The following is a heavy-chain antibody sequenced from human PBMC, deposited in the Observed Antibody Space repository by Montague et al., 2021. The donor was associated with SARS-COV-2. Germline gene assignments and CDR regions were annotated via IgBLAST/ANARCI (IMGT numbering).Heavy chain of an antibody. CDR3: ARDTRIQLWFDRDYYYGMDV. Sequence: CAISGDSVSSNSAAWNWIRQSPSSGLEWLGRTYYRSKWYNDYAVSVKSRITINPDTSKNQFSLQLNSVTPEATAVYYCARDTRIQLWFDRDYYYGMDVWGQGTTVTVSS. V-gene: IGHV6-1*01. D-gene: IGHD5-18*01. CDR1: GDSVSSNSAA. CDR2: TYYRSKWYN. J-gene: IGHJ6*02.